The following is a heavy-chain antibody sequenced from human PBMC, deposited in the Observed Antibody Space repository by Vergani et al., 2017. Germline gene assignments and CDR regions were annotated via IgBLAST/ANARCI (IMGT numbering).Heavy chain of an antibody. D-gene: IGHD2-15*01. CDR3: ARCIRDEGRIYGGRVENWFDP. CDR2: IYYSENK. J-gene: IGHJ5*02. CDR1: GGSITYGAFY. V-gene: IGHV4-39*01. Sequence: QLQLQESGPGLVKPSETLSLTCTVSGGSITYGAFYWGWIRQSPGKGLEWIGSIYYSENKFYNPSLESRVTISIDTTKNQFSLKLKSVTAEDTAVYYCARCIRDEGRIYGGRVENWFDPWGQGTLVTVSS.